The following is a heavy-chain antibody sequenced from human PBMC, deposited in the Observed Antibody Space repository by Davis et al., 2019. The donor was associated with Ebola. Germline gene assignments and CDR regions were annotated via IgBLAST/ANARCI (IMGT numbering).Heavy chain of an antibody. J-gene: IGHJ3*01. D-gene: IGHD3-10*01. CDR2: FDPEDGEL. CDR1: GYPLTELA. CDR3: VTEQTRLLWPAFDV. Sequence: ASVQVSCKVSGYPLTELAIHWVRQAPGTGLEWMGGFDPEDGELIYAQRFQGRVTMTEDTSTDTAYMELSSLKSEDTAVYYCVTEQTRLLWPAFDVWGQGTMVTVSS. V-gene: IGHV1-24*01.